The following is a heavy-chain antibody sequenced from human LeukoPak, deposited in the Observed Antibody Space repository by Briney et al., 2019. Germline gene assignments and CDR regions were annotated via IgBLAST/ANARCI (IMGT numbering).Heavy chain of an antibody. V-gene: IGHV3-23*01. D-gene: IGHD3-16*01. Sequence: PGGSLRLSCVASGFTFSSYAMSWVRQAPGKGLEWVSAISGSGGSTYYADSVKGRFTISRDNSKNTLYLQMNSLRAEDTAVYYCAKTLIWGSYKPSWPHDAFDIWGQGTMVTVSS. CDR3: AKTLIWGSYKPSWPHDAFDI. J-gene: IGHJ3*02. CDR1: GFTFSSYA. CDR2: ISGSGGST.